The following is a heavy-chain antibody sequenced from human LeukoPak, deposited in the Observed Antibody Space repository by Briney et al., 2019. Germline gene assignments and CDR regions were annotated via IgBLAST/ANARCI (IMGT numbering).Heavy chain of an antibody. CDR1: GYSISSGYY. CDR2: IYHSGST. J-gene: IGHJ5*02. Sequence: PSETLSLTCTVSGYSISSGYYWGRIRQPPGKGLEWIGSIYHSGSTYYNPSLKSRVTISVDTSKNQFSLKLSSVTAADTAVYYCARHMALWFGEPWFDPWGQGTLVTVSS. CDR3: ARHMALWFGEPWFDP. D-gene: IGHD3-10*01. V-gene: IGHV4-38-2*02.